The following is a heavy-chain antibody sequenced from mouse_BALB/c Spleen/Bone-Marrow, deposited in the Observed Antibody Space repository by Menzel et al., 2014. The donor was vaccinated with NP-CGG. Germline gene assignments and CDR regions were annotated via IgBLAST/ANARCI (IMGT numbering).Heavy chain of an antibody. D-gene: IGHD2-2*01. Sequence: EVQLVESGGGLVQPGGSLKLSCAASGFTFSSYAMSWVRQTPEKRLVWVTYISNGGVSTYYADAVKGRFTIPRDNAKNTLYLQMSRLKSEDTAMYYCTRDGYDVGGAMDSWGQGTSVTVSS. V-gene: IGHV5-12-2*01. CDR3: TRDGYDVGGAMDS. J-gene: IGHJ4*01. CDR2: ISNGGVST. CDR1: GFTFSSYA.